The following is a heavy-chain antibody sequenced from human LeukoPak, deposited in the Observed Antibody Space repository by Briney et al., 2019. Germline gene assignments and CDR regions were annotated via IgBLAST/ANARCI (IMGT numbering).Heavy chain of an antibody. CDR2: IYHSGST. V-gene: IGHV4-30-2*01. CDR3: ARVRPGPRHKGWFDP. CDR1: GGSISSGDYS. Sequence: SETLSLTCAVSGGSISSGDYSWSWIRQPPGKGLEWIGYIYHSGSTYYDPSLKSRVTISVDRSKNQFSLKLSSVTAADTAVYYCARVRPGPRHKGWFDPWGQGTLVTVSS. J-gene: IGHJ5*02. D-gene: IGHD1-1*01.